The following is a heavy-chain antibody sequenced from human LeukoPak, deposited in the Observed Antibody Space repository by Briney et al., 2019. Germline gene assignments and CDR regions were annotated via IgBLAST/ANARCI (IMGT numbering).Heavy chain of an antibody. CDR2: IGSGGST. CDR3: AKWMGTSRAFDP. Sequence: GGSLRLSCAASEFTFSTYALSWVRQAPGKGLEWVSTIGSGGSTYYADSVKGRFTISRDNSKNTLFLQMNSLTAEGTAVYYCAKWMGTSRAFDPWGQGTLVTVSS. CDR1: EFTFSTYA. J-gene: IGHJ5*02. V-gene: IGHV3-23*01. D-gene: IGHD7-27*01.